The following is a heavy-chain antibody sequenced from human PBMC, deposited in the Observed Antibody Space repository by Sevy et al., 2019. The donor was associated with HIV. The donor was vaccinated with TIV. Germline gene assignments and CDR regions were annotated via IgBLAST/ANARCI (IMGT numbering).Heavy chain of an antibody. V-gene: IGHV3-21*01. CDR3: ARYWLHSLDY. Sequence: GGSLRLSCEASGFTFSNYNMNWVRQAPGKGLEWVSSISSRSSYINYADSVKGRFTISRDNAKNSLYLQMNSLRAEDTAVYYCARYWLHSLDYWGQGTLVTVSS. CDR2: ISSRSSYI. CDR1: GFTFSNYN. D-gene: IGHD5-12*01. J-gene: IGHJ4*02.